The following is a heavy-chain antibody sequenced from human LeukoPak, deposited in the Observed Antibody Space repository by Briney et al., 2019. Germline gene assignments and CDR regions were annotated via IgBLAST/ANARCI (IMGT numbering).Heavy chain of an antibody. CDR3: ARRNRLYTRGRSEYYYYGLDV. J-gene: IGHJ6*02. CDR2: IYYSGST. CDR1: GGSISSYY. Sequence: SETLSLTCTVSGGSISSYYWSWIRQPPGKGLEWIGYIYYSGSTNYNPSLKSRVTISVDTSKNQFSLKLSSVTAADTAVYYCARRNRLYTRGRSEYYYYGLDVWGQGTTVTVSS. D-gene: IGHD6-19*01. V-gene: IGHV4-59*01.